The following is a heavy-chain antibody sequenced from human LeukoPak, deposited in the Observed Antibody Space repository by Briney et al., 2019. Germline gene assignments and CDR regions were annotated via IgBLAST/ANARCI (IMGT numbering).Heavy chain of an antibody. Sequence: SVKVSCEASGGTFSSYAISWVRQAPGQGLEWMGGIIPIFGTANYAQKFQGRVTITADESTSTAYMELSSLRSEDTAVYYCARVGYDSSGYYYYWGQGTLVTVSS. CDR3: ARVGYDSSGYYYY. J-gene: IGHJ4*02. CDR1: GGTFSSYA. D-gene: IGHD3-22*01. CDR2: IIPIFGTA. V-gene: IGHV1-69*01.